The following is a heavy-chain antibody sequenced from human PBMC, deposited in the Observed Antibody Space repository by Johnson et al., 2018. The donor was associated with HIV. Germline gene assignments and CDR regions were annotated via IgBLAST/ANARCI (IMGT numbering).Heavy chain of an antibody. D-gene: IGHD4-11*01. Sequence: VQLVESGGGVVQPGGSLRLSCAASGFTVSSNYMSWVRQAPGKGLEWVADIKQDGSEKYYVDSLKGRFTISRDNAKNSLYLQMNSLRAEDTAVYYCARDDDYSKVRAFDIWGQGTMVTVSS. J-gene: IGHJ3*02. V-gene: IGHV3-7*01. CDR1: GFTVSSNY. CDR2: IKQDGSEK. CDR3: ARDDDYSKVRAFDI.